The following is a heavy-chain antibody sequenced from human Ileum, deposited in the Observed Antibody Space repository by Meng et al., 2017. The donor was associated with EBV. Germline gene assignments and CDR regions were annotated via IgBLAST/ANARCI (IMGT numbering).Heavy chain of an antibody. D-gene: IGHD6-13*01. CDR3: ARGFYTYGSSCFDY. Sequence: QAQPQQWCAVLLNPSETLSLPCAVYGGSFSGYYWTWIRQPPGKGLEWIGEINHSGSTNYNPSLKSRVTISVDKNQFSLKLSSVTAADTAVYYCARGFYTYGSSCFDYWGQGTLVTVSS. CDR1: GGSFSGYY. CDR2: INHSGST. V-gene: IGHV4-34*01. J-gene: IGHJ4*02.